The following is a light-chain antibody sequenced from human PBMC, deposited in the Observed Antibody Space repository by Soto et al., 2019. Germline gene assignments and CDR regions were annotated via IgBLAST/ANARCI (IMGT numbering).Light chain of an antibody. Sequence: DIQMTQSPSTLPASVGDRVTITCRASQSINTWLAWHQQKPGEVPKLLIYEGSNLERGLPSRFSGSGSGTEFTLTFSRLQPDDFATDYCHQYNTYSRTFGQGNKVDVK. CDR3: HQYNTYSRT. CDR1: QSINTW. CDR2: EGS. V-gene: IGKV1-5*03. J-gene: IGKJ1*01.